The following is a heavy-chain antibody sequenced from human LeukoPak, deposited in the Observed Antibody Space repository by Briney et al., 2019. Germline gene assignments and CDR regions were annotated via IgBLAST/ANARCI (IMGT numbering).Heavy chain of an antibody. CDR2: INHRGST. Sequence: GSLRLSCAASGFTFSNYAMSWVRQAPGKGLEWIGEINHRGSTNYNPSLKSRVTISVDTSKNQFSLKLSSVTAADTAVYYCARSRMAVAGSFKYYFDYWGQGTLVTVSS. CDR3: ARSRMAVAGSFKYYFDY. V-gene: IGHV4-34*01. CDR1: GFTFSNYA. D-gene: IGHD6-19*01. J-gene: IGHJ4*02.